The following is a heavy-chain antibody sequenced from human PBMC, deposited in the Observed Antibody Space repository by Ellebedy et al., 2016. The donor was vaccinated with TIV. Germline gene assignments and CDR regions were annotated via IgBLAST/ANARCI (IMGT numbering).Heavy chain of an antibody. V-gene: IGHV3-23*01. CDR3: AKEGYSYNFGTFDI. D-gene: IGHD5-18*01. CDR1: GFTFSSYA. J-gene: IGHJ3*02. CDR2: ISGSGGST. Sequence: GESLKISXAASGFTFSSYAMGWVRQAPGKGLEWVSAISGSGGSTYYADSVKGRFTISRDNSKNTLYLQMNSLRAEDTAVYSCAKEGYSYNFGTFDIWGQGTMVTVSS.